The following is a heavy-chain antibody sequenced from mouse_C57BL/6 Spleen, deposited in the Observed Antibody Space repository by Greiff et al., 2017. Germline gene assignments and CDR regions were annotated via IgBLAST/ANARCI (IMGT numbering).Heavy chain of an antibody. CDR1: GYAFSSSW. CDR3: ARGGINYYGSSWFAY. Sequence: QVQLQQSGPELVKPGASVKISCKASGYAFSSSWMNWVKQRPGKGLEWIGRIYPGDGDTNYNGKFKGKATLTADKSSSTAYMQLSSLTSEDSAVYFCARGGINYYGSSWFAYWGQGTLVTVSA. CDR2: IYPGDGDT. D-gene: IGHD1-1*01. V-gene: IGHV1-82*01. J-gene: IGHJ3*01.